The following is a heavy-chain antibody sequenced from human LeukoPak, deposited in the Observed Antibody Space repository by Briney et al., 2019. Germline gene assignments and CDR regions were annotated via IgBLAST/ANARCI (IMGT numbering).Heavy chain of an antibody. J-gene: IGHJ4*02. V-gene: IGHV4-59*12. CDR2: IYYTGGT. Sequence: SETLTLTCTVSGGSITGYYWNWIRQPPGKGLEWIGYIYYTGGTYYNPSLESRVTISVDTSKSQFSLKLNSVTAADTAVYYCAREGGPYRPLDYSGQGTLVTVSS. CDR3: AREGGPYRPLDY. CDR1: GGSITGYY.